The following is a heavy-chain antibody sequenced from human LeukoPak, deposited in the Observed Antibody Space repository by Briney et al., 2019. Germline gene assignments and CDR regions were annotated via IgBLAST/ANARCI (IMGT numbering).Heavy chain of an antibody. CDR2: IYYSGST. CDR3: ARVIMSSLYYYYMDV. V-gene: IGHV4-59*01. Sequence: SETLSLTCTVSGGSISSYYWSWIRQPPGKGLEWIGYIYYSGSTNYNPSLKSRVTISVDTSKNKFSLKLSSVTAADTAVYYCARVIMSSLYYYYMDVWGKGTTVTVSS. D-gene: IGHD3-3*01. J-gene: IGHJ6*03. CDR1: GGSISSYY.